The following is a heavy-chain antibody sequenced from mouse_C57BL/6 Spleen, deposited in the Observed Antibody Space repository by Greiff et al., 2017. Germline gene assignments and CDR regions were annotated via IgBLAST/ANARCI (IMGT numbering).Heavy chain of an antibody. CDR2: ISYDGSN. CDR1: GYSITSGYY. V-gene: IGHV3-6*01. J-gene: IGHJ2*01. D-gene: IGHD1-1*01. CDR3: ARGDYYGSSYFDY. Sequence: EVQLQQSGPGLVKPSQSLSLTCSVTGYSITSGYYWNWIRQFPGNKLEWMGYISYDGSNNYNPSLKNRISITRDTSKNQFFLKLNSVTTEDTATYYGARGDYYGSSYFDYWGQGTTLTVSS.